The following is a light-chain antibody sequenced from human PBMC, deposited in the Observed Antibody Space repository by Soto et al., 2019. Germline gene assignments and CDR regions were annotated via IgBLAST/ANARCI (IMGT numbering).Light chain of an antibody. CDR2: AAS. Sequence: DIQMTQSPSSLSASVGDRVTITCRASQGISHFLAWYQQKPGKVPKLLIYAASILQSGVPPRFSGRGCGTDSTLTISSQQPEDVETHYCQKYNTVPRTFGQGTKVEI. CDR1: QGISHF. J-gene: IGKJ1*01. CDR3: QKYNTVPRT. V-gene: IGKV1-27*01.